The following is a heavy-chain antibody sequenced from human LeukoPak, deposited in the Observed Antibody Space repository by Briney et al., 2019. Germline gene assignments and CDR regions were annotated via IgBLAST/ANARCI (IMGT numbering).Heavy chain of an antibody. J-gene: IGHJ4*02. CDR2: ISGYNGNT. Sequence: GASVKVSCKASGYSFTIYGISWVRQAPGQGLEWMGWISGYNGNTNYAQRLQGRVTMTTDTSTSTAYMELRSLSSDDTAVYHCARDRPYYYDSSAYYPDFWGQGTLVTVSS. CDR3: ARDRPYYYDSSAYYPDF. D-gene: IGHD3-22*01. CDR1: GYSFTIYG. V-gene: IGHV1-18*01.